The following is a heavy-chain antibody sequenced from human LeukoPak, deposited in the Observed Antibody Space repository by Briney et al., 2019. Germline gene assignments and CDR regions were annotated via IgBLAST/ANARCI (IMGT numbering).Heavy chain of an antibody. V-gene: IGHV3-53*04. CDR3: AKVLRFLEWSPMDV. D-gene: IGHD3-3*01. CDR2: IYSGGST. J-gene: IGHJ6*02. Sequence: GGSLRLSCAASGFTVSSNYMSWVRQAPGKGLEWVSVIYSGGSTYYADSVKGRFTISRHNSKNTLYLQMNSLRAEDTAVYYCAKVLRFLEWSPMDVWGQGTTVTVSS. CDR1: GFTVSSNY.